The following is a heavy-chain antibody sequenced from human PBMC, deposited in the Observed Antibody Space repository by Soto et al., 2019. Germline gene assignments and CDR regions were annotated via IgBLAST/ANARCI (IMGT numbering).Heavy chain of an antibody. CDR2: TYYRSKWYN. V-gene: IGHV6-1*01. D-gene: IGHD6-6*01. Sequence: PSQTLSLTCAISGDSVSSNSAAWNWIRQSPSRGLEWLGRTYYRSKWYNDYAVSVKSRITINPDTSKNQFSLQLNSVTPEDTAVYYCAREFLVPEYSSSSVYYYGMDVWGQGTTVTVSS. CDR3: AREFLVPEYSSSSVYYYGMDV. J-gene: IGHJ6*02. CDR1: GDSVSSNSAA.